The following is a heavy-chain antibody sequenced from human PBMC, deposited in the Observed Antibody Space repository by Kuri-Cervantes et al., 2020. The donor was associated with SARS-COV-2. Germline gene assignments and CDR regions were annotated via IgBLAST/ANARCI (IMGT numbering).Heavy chain of an antibody. CDR1: GVTFSRSA. CDR2: ISAYNGNT. V-gene: IGHV1-18*01. Sequence: ASVKVSCKASGVTFSRSAISWVRQAPGQGLEWMGWISAYNGNTNYAQKLQGRVTMTTDTSTSTAYMELRSLRSDDTAVYYCARLVRSIAAPGFLLFDYWGQGTLVTVSS. D-gene: IGHD6-6*01. J-gene: IGHJ4*02. CDR3: ARLVRSIAAPGFLLFDY.